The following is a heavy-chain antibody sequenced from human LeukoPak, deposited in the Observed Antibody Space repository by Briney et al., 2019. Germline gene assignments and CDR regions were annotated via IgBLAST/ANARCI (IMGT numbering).Heavy chain of an antibody. D-gene: IGHD7-27*01. Sequence: MSSETLSLTCSVSGYTISSGYDWGWIRQPPGKGLEWIGSIYYRRTTYYNPSLKSRVTMSMDTSKSQVSLRLRSVTAADTAVYYCASITGDLYAFDIWGQGKMVTVSS. CDR2: IYYRRTT. CDR3: ASITGDLYAFDI. CDR1: GYTISSGYD. J-gene: IGHJ3*02. V-gene: IGHV4-38-2*02.